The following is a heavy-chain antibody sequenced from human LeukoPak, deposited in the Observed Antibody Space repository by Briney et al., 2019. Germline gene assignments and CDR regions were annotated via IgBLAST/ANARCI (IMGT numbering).Heavy chain of an antibody. CDR2: IYYSGST. CDR1: GGSIRSYY. D-gene: IGHD2-2*01. V-gene: IGHV4-59*08. J-gene: IGHJ4*02. Sequence: PSETLSLTCSVSGGSIRSYYWSWIRQPPGKGLEWIGFIYYSGSTNNNPSLKSRVTMSLDTSKNQFSLKLSSVTAADTAVYYCARARVVPAASFDYWGQGTLVTVSS. CDR3: ARARVVPAASFDY.